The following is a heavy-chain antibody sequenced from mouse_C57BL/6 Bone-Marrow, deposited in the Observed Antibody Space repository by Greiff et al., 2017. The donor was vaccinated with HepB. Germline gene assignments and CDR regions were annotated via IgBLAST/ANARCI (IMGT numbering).Heavy chain of an antibody. J-gene: IGHJ4*01. CDR1: GFTFTDYY. Sequence: EVKLVESGGGLVQPGGSLSLSCAASGFTFTDYYMSWVRQPPGKALEWLGFIRNKANGYTTEYSASVKGRFTISRDNSQSILYLQMNALRAEDSATYYCAGSPHYYAMDYWGQGTSVTVSS. CDR3: AGSPHYYAMDY. D-gene: IGHD1-1*01. V-gene: IGHV7-3*01. CDR2: IRNKANGYTT.